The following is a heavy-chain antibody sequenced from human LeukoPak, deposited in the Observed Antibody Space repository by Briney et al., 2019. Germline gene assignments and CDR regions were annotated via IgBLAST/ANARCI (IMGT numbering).Heavy chain of an antibody. CDR2: ISAYNGNT. D-gene: IGHD6-13*01. J-gene: IGHJ4*02. V-gene: IGHV1-18*01. CDR3: ARANIGGIAAAASDY. CDR1: GYTFTSYG. Sequence: ASVKVSCKASGYTFTSYGISWVRQAPGQGLEWMGWISAYNGNTNYAQKLQGRVTMTTDTSTSTAYMELRSLRSDDTAVYYWARANIGGIAAAASDYWGQGTLVTVSS.